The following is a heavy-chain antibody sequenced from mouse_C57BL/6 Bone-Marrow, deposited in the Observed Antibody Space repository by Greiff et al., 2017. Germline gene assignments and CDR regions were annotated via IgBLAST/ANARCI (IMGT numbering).Heavy chain of an antibody. CDR2: ISSSGST. J-gene: IGHJ2*01. V-gene: IGHV3-4*01. D-gene: IGHD1-1*01. CDR3: ARLGPSTVVAGRGFDH. CDR1: GYSITNGNHW. Sequence: VQLQQSGPALVKPSQTVSLTCTVTGYSITNGNHWWNWIRQVSGSKLEWIGYISSSGSTDSNPSLKSRISITRDTSKTQLFLQLNLVTTEDIATYYCARLGPSTVVAGRGFDHWGQGTTLTVSS.